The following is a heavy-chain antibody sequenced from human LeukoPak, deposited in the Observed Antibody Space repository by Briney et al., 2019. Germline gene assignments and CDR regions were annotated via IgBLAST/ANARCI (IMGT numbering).Heavy chain of an antibody. CDR1: GYNFPIYW. CDR2: IYPDDSNT. V-gene: IGHV5-51*01. J-gene: IGHJ6*03. D-gene: IGHD6-13*01. Sequence: GESLKISCQGSGYNFPIYWIGWVRQMPGQGLEWMGIIYPDDSNTIYGPSFQGQVTISTDKSINTAYLEWSSLKASDTAIYYCARQGAAGKYYYYYMDVWGKGTTVTVSS. CDR3: ARQGAAGKYYYYYMDV.